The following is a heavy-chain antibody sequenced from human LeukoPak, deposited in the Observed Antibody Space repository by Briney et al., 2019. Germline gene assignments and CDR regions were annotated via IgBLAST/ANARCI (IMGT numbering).Heavy chain of an antibody. V-gene: IGHV1-2*02. CDR3: ARAVRDGYIDYFYYMDV. CDR2: INPNSGGT. Sequence: ASVKVSCKASRCTFTGYYMCWVRQAPGQGLEWMGWINPNSGGTNYAQKFQGRVTMTRDTSISTAYMELSSLRSEDTAIYYCARAVRDGYIDYFYYMDVWGKGTTVTVSS. D-gene: IGHD5-24*01. J-gene: IGHJ6*03. CDR1: RCTFTGYY.